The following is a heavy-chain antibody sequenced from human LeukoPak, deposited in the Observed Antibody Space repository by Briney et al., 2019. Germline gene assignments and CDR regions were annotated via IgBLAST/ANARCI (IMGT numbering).Heavy chain of an antibody. CDR2: ISSSGSTI. CDR1: GFTFSSYE. J-gene: IGHJ3*02. D-gene: IGHD3-22*01. Sequence: GGSLRLSCAASGFTFSSYEMNWVRQAPGKGLEWVSYISSSGSTIYYADSVKGRFTISRDNAKNSLYLQMNSLRAEDTAVYYCARDPEDYYDSSAYYDGFDMWGQGTMVTVSS. V-gene: IGHV3-48*03. CDR3: ARDPEDYYDSSAYYDGFDM.